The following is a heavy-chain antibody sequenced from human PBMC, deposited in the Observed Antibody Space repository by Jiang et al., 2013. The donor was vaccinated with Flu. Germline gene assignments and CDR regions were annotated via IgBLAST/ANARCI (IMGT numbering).Heavy chain of an antibody. Sequence: GLVKPSETLPLTCTVSGGSISSYYWSWIRQPPGKGLEWIGYIYYSGSTNYNPSLKSRVTISVDTSKNQFSLRLSSVTAADTAVYYCAGHWRGYCSGGSCYQSNWFDPWGQGTLVNVSS. CDR3: AGHWRGYCSGGSCYQSNWFDP. V-gene: IGHV4-59*08. CDR1: GGSISSYY. CDR2: IYYSGST. J-gene: IGHJ5*02. D-gene: IGHD2-15*01.